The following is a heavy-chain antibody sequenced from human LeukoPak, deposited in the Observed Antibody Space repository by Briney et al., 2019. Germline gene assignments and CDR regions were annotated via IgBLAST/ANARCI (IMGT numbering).Heavy chain of an antibody. CDR2: ISGSGSIT. D-gene: IGHD5-24*01. J-gene: IGHJ6*03. Sequence: GGTLRLSCAASGFTFSSYGMSWVRQAPGKGLEWVSVISGSGSITYYADSVKGRFTISRDNAKNSLHLQMNSLRAEDTAVYYCARVRATIDYYYYMDVWGKGTTVTVSS. CDR3: ARVRATIDYYYYMDV. CDR1: GFTFSSYG. V-gene: IGHV3-23*01.